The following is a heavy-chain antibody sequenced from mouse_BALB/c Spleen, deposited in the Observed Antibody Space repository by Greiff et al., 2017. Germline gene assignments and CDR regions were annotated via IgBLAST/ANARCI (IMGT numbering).Heavy chain of an antibody. CDR1: GFSLTSYG. J-gene: IGHJ4*01. Sequence: VQLQQSGPDLVAPSQSLSITCTVSGFSLTSYGVHWVRQPPGKGLEWLVVIWSDGSTTYNSALKSRLSISKDNSKSQVFLKMNSLQTDDTAMYYCARETEALYAMDYWGQGTSGTVAS. CDR2: IWSDGST. V-gene: IGHV2-6-2*01. CDR3: ARETEALYAMDY.